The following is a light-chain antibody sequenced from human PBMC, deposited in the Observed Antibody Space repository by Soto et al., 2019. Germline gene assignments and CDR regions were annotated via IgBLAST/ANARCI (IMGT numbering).Light chain of an antibody. CDR3: AAWDDSLNALV. CDR2: YDD. V-gene: IGLV1-36*01. CDR1: SSNIGHNA. J-gene: IGLJ2*01. Sequence: QSVLTQPPSVSEAPRQRVTISCSESSSNIGHNAVSWYQQLPGKAPKLLIYYDDVLPSGVSDRFSGSKSGTSASLAISGLQSEDEADYYCAAWDDSLNALVFGGGTKLTVL.